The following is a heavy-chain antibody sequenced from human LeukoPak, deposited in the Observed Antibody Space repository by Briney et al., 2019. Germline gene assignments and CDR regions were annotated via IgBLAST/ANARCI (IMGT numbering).Heavy chain of an antibody. CDR1: GYTFTSYD. D-gene: IGHD5-18*01. J-gene: IGHJ4*02. V-gene: IGHV1-8*01. CDR3: ARESGYSYGYSFRY. CDR2: MKPNSGNT. Sequence: ASVKVSCKASGYTFTSYDINWVRQASGQGLAWMGWMKPNSGNTGYAQKFQGRVTMTRNTSISTAYMELSSLRSEDTAVYYCARESGYSYGYSFRYWGQGTLVTVSS.